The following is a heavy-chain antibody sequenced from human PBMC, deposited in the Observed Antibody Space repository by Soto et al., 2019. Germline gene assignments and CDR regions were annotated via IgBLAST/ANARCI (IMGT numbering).Heavy chain of an antibody. J-gene: IGHJ4*02. D-gene: IGHD3-22*01. Sequence: SETLSLTCSVSDDSITSGSFYWSWIRQHPGKGLEWIGYIYSSGNTFYNPSLKSRLTISIDTSKNHFSLNLTSVTVADSAAYFCARGRGDGDGYYLYYFDYWGQGTLVTVSS. V-gene: IGHV4-31*03. CDR1: DDSITSGSFY. CDR3: ARGRGDGDGYYLYYFDY. CDR2: IYSSGNT.